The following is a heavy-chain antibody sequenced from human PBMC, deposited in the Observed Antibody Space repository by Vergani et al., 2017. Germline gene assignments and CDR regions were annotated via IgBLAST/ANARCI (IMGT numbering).Heavy chain of an antibody. J-gene: IGHJ5*02. CDR1: GFTFSSYA. CDR2: ISYDGSNK. V-gene: IGHV3-30-3*01. D-gene: IGHD3-10*01. CDR3: ARGLWFGELSDWFDP. Sequence: QVQLVESGGGVVQPGRSLRLSCAASGFTFSSYAMHLVRQAPGKGLEWVAVISYDGSNKYYADSVKGRFTISRDNSKNPLYLQMNSLRAEDTAVYYCARGLWFGELSDWFDPGGQGTLVTVSS.